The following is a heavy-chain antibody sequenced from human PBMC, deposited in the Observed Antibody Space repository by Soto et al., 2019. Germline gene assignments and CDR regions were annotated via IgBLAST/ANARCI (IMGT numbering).Heavy chain of an antibody. Sequence: LGGSLRFYCAASVFACNVYDMNWVRHAPGTELEWVAGIMSKGGRTCFAHSFRSRGSISRDDSKSALYLQMNNLRAEDKAIYYCAKYSELPYEAYLQQWGQGTLVTVSS. CDR2: IMSKGGRT. D-gene: IGHD1-7*01. V-gene: IGHV3-23*01. J-gene: IGHJ1*01. CDR1: VFACNVYD. CDR3: AKYSELPYEAYLQQ.